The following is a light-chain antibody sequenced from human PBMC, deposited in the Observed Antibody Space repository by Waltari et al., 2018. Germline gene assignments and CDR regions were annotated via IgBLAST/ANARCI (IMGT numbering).Light chain of an antibody. CDR2: ENN. Sequence: QSMLTQPPSISAAPGQKVTISCSGGSSNIGENYASWYQQIPGTAPKPLIYENNKRPSGILDRFSGSKSGTSATLGITGLQTGDEADYYCGTWDNSLRTCVFGGGTKLTVL. CDR3: GTWDNSLRTCV. V-gene: IGLV1-51*02. CDR1: SSNIGENY. J-gene: IGLJ3*02.